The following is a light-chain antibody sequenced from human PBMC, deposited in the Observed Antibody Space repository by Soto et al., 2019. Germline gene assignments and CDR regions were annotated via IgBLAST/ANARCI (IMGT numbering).Light chain of an antibody. CDR3: QQYNNWPPLT. Sequence: IVMTQSPATLSVSPGERATLSCRASQPVATNLAWYQQKPGQVPRLLIYGASTRATGIPARFSGSGSGTEFTLTISSLQSEDYAVYYCQQYNNWPPLTFGGGTKVQIK. J-gene: IGKJ4*01. V-gene: IGKV3-15*01. CDR1: QPVATN. CDR2: GAS.